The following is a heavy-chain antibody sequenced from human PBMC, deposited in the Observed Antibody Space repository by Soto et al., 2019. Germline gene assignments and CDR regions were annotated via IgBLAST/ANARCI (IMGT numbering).Heavy chain of an antibody. D-gene: IGHD4-17*01. CDR2: IYLSGST. J-gene: IGHJ4*02. CDR3: ARGPTVTTDY. CDR1: GGSISSDNHY. Sequence: QVQLQESGPGLVKPSETLSLTCTVSGGSISSDNHYWSWFRQTPGKGLEWIGYIYLSGSTFYNPSLKSRVTISIDTSKNQCSLNLSSVTAADTAVYYCARGPTVTTDYWGQGTLVIVSS. V-gene: IGHV4-30-4*01.